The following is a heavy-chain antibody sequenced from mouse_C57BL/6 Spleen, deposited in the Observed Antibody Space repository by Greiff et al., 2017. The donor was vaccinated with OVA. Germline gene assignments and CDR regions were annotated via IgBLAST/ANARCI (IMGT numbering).Heavy chain of an antibody. Sequence: QVQLQQPGAELVKPGASVKMSCKASGYTFTSYWITWVKQRPGQGLEWIGDIYPGSGSTNYNEKFKSKATLTVDTSSSTAYMQLSSLTSEDSAVYYCARDSSGGNYFDYWGQGTTLTVSS. V-gene: IGHV1-55*01. J-gene: IGHJ2*01. CDR3: ARDSSGGNYFDY. CDR2: IYPGSGST. CDR1: GYTFTSYW. D-gene: IGHD3-2*02.